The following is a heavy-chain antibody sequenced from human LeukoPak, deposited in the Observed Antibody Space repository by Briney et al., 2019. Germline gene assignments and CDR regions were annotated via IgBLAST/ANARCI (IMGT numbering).Heavy chain of an antibody. J-gene: IGHJ3*02. V-gene: IGHV1-69*04. Sequence: ASVKVSCKASGGTFSSYAISWVRQAPGQGLEWMGRIIPILGIANYAQKFQGRVTITADKSTSTVYMELSSLRSEDTAVYYCARVLIGSSAGDAFDIWGQGTMVTVSS. CDR2: IIPILGIA. CDR3: ARVLIGSSAGDAFDI. D-gene: IGHD3-10*01. CDR1: GGTFSSYA.